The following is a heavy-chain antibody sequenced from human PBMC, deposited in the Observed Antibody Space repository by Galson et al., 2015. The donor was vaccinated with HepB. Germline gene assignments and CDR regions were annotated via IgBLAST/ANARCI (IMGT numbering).Heavy chain of an antibody. Sequence: ETLSLTCAAYGGSFSGFYWSRVRQTPKKGLEWIGEIDHSGTAHYSPSLRSRVTISIDTSKNQFSLSLISVTAADTAVYFCARFHGISITGQFDYWGQGILVTVSS. D-gene: IGHD3-3*01. J-gene: IGHJ4*02. CDR3: ARFHGISITGQFDY. CDR2: IDHSGTA. CDR1: GGSFSGFY. V-gene: IGHV4-34*01.